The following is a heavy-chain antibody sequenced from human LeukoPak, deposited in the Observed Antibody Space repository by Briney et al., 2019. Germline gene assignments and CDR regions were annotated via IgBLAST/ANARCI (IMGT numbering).Heavy chain of an antibody. V-gene: IGHV3-30*18. Sequence: GGSLRLSCAASGFTFSSYGMHWVRQAPGKGLEGVAVISYDGGDKYYADSVKGRFTLSRDNSKNTLYLQMNSLRAEDTAVYYCAKDQGDGYNWWVFDYWGQGTLVTVSS. CDR2: ISYDGGDK. CDR3: AKDQGDGYNWWVFDY. D-gene: IGHD5-24*01. CDR1: GFTFSSYG. J-gene: IGHJ4*02.